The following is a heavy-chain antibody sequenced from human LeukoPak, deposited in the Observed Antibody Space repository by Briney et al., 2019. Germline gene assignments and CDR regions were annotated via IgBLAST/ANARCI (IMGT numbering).Heavy chain of an antibody. D-gene: IGHD2-2*01. CDR1: GFTFADYT. CDR2: ISWDGGNS. J-gene: IGHJ5*02. V-gene: IGHV3-43*01. CDR3: AKDKRYQLTAGWFDP. Sequence: GGSLRLSCAASGFTFADYTMHWVRQAPGKGLEWVSLISWDGGNSFYADSVKGRFTISRDNSKNSLYLQMNSLRTEDTALYYCAKDKRYQLTAGWFDPWGQGTLVTVSS.